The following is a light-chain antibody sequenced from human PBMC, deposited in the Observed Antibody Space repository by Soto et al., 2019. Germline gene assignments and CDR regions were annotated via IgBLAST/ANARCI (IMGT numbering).Light chain of an antibody. Sequence: IQMTQSPSSHSASTGDRVTITCRASQGISSYLAWYQQKPGKAPKLLIYAASTLQSGVPSRFSGSGSGTDFTLTISSLQPEDFATYYCLQDYNYPLTFGGGTKVDIK. V-gene: IGKV1-8*01. CDR2: AAS. J-gene: IGKJ4*01. CDR1: QGISSY. CDR3: LQDYNYPLT.